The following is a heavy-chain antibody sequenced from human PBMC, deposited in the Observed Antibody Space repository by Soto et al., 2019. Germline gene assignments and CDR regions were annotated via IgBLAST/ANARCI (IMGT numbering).Heavy chain of an antibody. CDR2: ISVNGGRA. J-gene: IGHJ4*02. V-gene: IGHV3-23*01. Sequence: GGSLRLSCAASGFTFGNYAMSWVRQAPGRGLQWVSAISVNGGRAFYADSVKGRFTISRDNSRNTLFLQMNSLSAEDTAIYYCAKALLSRDYFDFWGQGILVTVSS. CDR3: AKALLSRDYFDF. CDR1: GFTFGNYA.